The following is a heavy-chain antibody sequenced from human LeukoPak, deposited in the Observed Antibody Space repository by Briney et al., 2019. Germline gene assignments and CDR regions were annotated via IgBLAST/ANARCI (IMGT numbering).Heavy chain of an antibody. CDR2: ISDSGGDK. D-gene: IGHD3-10*01. V-gene: IGHV3-30*02. Sequence: GGSLRLSCAASGFTFSIYGFHWVRQAPGKGLEWVAFISDSGGDKWFGDSVKGRFTISRDKSKNTVNLQMSSLRVEDTAVYYCARDGGSESYALDYWGQETLVTVST. CDR1: GFTFSIYG. CDR3: ARDGGSESYALDY. J-gene: IGHJ4*02.